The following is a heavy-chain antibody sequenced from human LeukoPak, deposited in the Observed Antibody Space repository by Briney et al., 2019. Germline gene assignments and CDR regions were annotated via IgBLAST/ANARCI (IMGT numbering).Heavy chain of an antibody. J-gene: IGHJ4*02. CDR1: GYTLTELS. CDR3: ATSGVYCSSTSCYYYFDY. D-gene: IGHD2-2*01. Sequence: ASVKVSCKVSGYTLTELSMRWVRQAPGKGLEWMGGFDPEDGETIYAQKFQGRVTMTEDTSTDTAYMELSSLRSEDTAVYYCATSGVYCSSTSCYYYFDYWGQGTLVTVSS. V-gene: IGHV1-24*01. CDR2: FDPEDGET.